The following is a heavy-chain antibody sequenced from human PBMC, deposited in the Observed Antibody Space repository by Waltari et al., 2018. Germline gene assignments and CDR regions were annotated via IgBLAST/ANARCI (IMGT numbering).Heavy chain of an antibody. Sequence: QVQLVQSGAEVKKPGASVKVSCKASGYTFTGYYMHWVRQAPGQGLEWMGWINPNSGGTNYAQKFQGRVTMTRDTSISTAYMELSRLRSDDTAVYYCARVRYCSSTSCYRRGYFDYWGQGTLVTVSS. CDR3: ARVRYCSSTSCYRRGYFDY. D-gene: IGHD2-2*02. J-gene: IGHJ4*02. CDR1: GYTFTGYY. CDR2: INPNSGGT. V-gene: IGHV1-2*02.